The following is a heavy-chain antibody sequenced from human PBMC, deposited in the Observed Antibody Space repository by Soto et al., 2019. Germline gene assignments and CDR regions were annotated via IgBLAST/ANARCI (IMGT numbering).Heavy chain of an antibody. CDR2: ISSSSSYI. CDR3: ARRWELLAGSAFDI. CDR1: GFTFSSYS. D-gene: IGHD1-26*01. V-gene: IGHV3-21*01. Sequence: GGSLRLSXAASGFTFSSYSMNWVRQAPGKGLEWVSSISSSSSYIYYADSVKGRFTISRDNAKNSLYLQMNSLRAEDTAVYYCARRWELLAGSAFDIWGQGTMVTVSS. J-gene: IGHJ3*02.